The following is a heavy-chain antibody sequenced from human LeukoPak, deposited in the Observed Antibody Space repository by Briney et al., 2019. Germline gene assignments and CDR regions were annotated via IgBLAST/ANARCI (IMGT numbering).Heavy chain of an antibody. Sequence: GGSLRLSCAASGFTFSSYAMSWVRQAPGKGLEWVSAISGSGGSTYYADSVKGRFTISRDNSKNTLYLQTNSLRAEDTAVYYCANWRAAAGRAFDYWGQGTLVTVSS. J-gene: IGHJ4*02. V-gene: IGHV3-23*01. CDR1: GFTFSSYA. CDR3: ANWRAAAGRAFDY. CDR2: ISGSGGST. D-gene: IGHD6-13*01.